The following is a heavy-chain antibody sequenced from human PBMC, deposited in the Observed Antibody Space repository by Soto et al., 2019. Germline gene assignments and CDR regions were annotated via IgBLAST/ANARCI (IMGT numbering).Heavy chain of an antibody. J-gene: IGHJ2*01. Sequence: EVQLLESGGGLVQPGGSLRLSCVGSGFTFINYAMNWVRQTPGKGLEWVSTISGGGDMTFDADTVKGRFTISRDNSKNTVNLQINSLRADDTAVYYCARKVLGSTNRQDWWYFDLWGRGTLVTVSS. D-gene: IGHD2-15*01. CDR2: ISGGGDMT. CDR1: GFTFINYA. CDR3: ARKVLGSTNRQDWWYFDL. V-gene: IGHV3-23*01.